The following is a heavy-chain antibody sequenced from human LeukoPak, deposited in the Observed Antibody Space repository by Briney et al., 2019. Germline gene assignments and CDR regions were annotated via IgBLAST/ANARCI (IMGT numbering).Heavy chain of an antibody. J-gene: IGHJ4*02. CDR2: INAGKGNT. Sequence: GASVKVSCKASGYTFTNYAMHWVRQAPGQRPEWMGWINAGKGNTKYSQKFQGRVTITRDTSASTAYMEVSSLRSEDTAVYHCARHVRYYFDYWGQGTLVTVSS. CDR3: ARHVRYYFDY. CDR1: GYTFTNYA. V-gene: IGHV1-3*01.